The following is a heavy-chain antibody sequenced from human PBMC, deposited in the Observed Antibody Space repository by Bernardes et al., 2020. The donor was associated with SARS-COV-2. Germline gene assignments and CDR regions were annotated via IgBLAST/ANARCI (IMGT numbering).Heavy chain of an antibody. CDR2: TSYDGSNK. D-gene: IGHD1-26*01. J-gene: IGHJ4*02. Sequence: ECSLLRSCAGSGFTFSSSVMHWVRQAPGQGLEWVAVTSYDGSNKYYAHSVKGRFTISRDNSKNTLYLQMNSLRAEDTAVYYCAKDHSGSYSFYFDYWGQGTLVTGSS. V-gene: IGHV3-30*18. CDR3: AKDHSGSYSFYFDY. CDR1: GFTFSSSV.